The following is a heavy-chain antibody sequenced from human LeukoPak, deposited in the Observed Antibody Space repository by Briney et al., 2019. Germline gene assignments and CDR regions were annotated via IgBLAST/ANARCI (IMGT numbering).Heavy chain of an antibody. D-gene: IGHD4-11*01. J-gene: IGHJ4*02. Sequence: PSETLSLTCTVSGGSISSYYWSWIRQPPGKGLEWIGYIYYSGSTNYNPSLKSRVTISVDTSKNQFSLKLSSVTAADTAVYYCARRDYTTYYFDYWGQGTLVTVSS. CDR2: IYYSGST. V-gene: IGHV4-59*08. CDR3: ARRDYTTYYFDY. CDR1: GGSISSYY.